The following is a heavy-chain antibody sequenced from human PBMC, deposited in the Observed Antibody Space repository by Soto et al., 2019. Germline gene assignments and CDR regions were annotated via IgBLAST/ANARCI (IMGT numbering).Heavy chain of an antibody. CDR1: GGAFSPYY. J-gene: IGHJ5*02. V-gene: IGHV4-59*08. CDR3: SRQASISGWPFFDP. D-gene: IGHD6-19*01. CDR2: ISYSGAT. Sequence: QVQLQESGPGLVKPSETLSLTCSLSGGAFSPYYWAWIRQPPGKGLEWIGEISYSGATTYHPSFKSRVTISSDTSKNHLYLKMTSVTAADTAVYYCSRQASISGWPFFDPWGQGALVTVSS.